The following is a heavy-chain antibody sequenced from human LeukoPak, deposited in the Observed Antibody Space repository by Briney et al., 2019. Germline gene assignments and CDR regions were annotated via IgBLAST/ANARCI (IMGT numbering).Heavy chain of an antibody. CDR3: ARDRDYGSGSYFYYYYMDV. J-gene: IGHJ6*03. V-gene: IGHV1-2*02. CDR1: GYIFTSYY. D-gene: IGHD3-10*01. Sequence: ASVKVSCKASGYIFTSYYIHWVRQAPGQGIEWMGIINPSGGTTNYAQKFQGRVTMTRDTSISTAYMELSRLRSDDTAVYYCARDRDYGSGSYFYYYYMDVWGKGTTVTISS. CDR2: INPSGGTT.